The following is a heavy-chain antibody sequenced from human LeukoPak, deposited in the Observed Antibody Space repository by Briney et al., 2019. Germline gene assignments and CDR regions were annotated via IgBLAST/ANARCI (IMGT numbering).Heavy chain of an antibody. CDR1: GGSFSDYY. CDR3: ARGGPIGQLWSWY. Sequence: KSSETLSLTCAVYGGSFSDYYWSWIRQPPGKGLEWIGEINHSGSTNYNPSLKSRVPISVDTSKNQFSLKLSSVTAADTAVYYCARGGPIGQLWSWYWGQGTLVTVSS. D-gene: IGHD5-18*01. J-gene: IGHJ4*02. CDR2: INHSGST. V-gene: IGHV4-34*01.